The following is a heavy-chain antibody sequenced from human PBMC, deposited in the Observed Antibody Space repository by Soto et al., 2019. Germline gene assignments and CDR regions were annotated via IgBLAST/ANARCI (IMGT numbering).Heavy chain of an antibody. CDR1: GFTFRNYA. V-gene: IGHV3-64D*06. CDR2: INTNGSGT. J-gene: IGHJ4*02. Sequence: PGGSLRLSCSASGFTFRNYAMHWVRQAPGKGLEYVSLINTNGSGTYYADYVKGRFTVSRDNSKNTLYLQMSSLRLEDTAVYYCVKVASWGQGTLVTVSS. CDR3: VKVAS.